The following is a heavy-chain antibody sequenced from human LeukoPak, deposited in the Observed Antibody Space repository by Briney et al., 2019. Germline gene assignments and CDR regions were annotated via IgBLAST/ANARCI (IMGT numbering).Heavy chain of an antibody. CDR1: GFTFSSYW. V-gene: IGHV3-7*05. D-gene: IGHD6-13*01. CDR3: ARRAAGVGTVDY. Sequence: GGSLRLSCAASGFTFSSYWMSWVRQAPGKGLEWVANIKEDGSEKYHVDSVKGRLTISRDNAKNSLYLQMNSLRVEDTAVFYCARRAAGVGTVDYWGQGTLVTVSS. J-gene: IGHJ4*02. CDR2: IKEDGSEK.